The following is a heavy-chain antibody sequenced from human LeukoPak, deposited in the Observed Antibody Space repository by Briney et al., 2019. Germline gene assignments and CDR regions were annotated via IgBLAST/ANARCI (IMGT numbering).Heavy chain of an antibody. CDR1: GFTFSSYA. D-gene: IGHD6-13*01. Sequence: GGSLRLSCGASGFTFSSYAMSWVRQAPGKGLEWVSVISGSGGRTYYADSVKGRFTISRDNSKNTLSLQMNSLRAEDTAVYYCARSYSSSWYEYYYYYMDVWGKGTTVTISS. J-gene: IGHJ6*03. V-gene: IGHV3-23*01. CDR2: ISGSGGRT. CDR3: ARSYSSSWYEYYYYYMDV.